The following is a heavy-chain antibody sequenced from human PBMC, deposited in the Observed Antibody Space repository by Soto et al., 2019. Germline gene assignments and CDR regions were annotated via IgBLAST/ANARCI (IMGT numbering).Heavy chain of an antibody. J-gene: IGHJ6*02. CDR2: IYYSGST. D-gene: IGHD3-10*01. CDR3: ARDRQVPNYKYGTNV. Sequence: SETLSLTCTVSGASISRGDYYWGWIRQPPGKGLEWIGYIYYSGSTSYNPSLKSRVTISVDTSKNQFSLKLTSVTAADTAVYYCARDRQVPNYKYGTNVWGQGTTVTVSS. V-gene: IGHV4-30-4*01. CDR1: GASISRGDYY.